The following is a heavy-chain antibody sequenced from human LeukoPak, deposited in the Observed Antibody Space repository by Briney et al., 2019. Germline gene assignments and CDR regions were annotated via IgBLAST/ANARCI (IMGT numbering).Heavy chain of an antibody. Sequence: ASVKVSCKACGYTFSGYYVHCVRQAPGQGLEWMGGINPNSGGTNYAQKLQGRVTMTRDTSISTAYMELRRLGSDDTAVYYCARDGRITMVRGEYYYYMDVWGKGTTVTISS. D-gene: IGHD3-10*01. CDR2: INPNSGGT. CDR3: ARDGRITMVRGEYYYYMDV. J-gene: IGHJ6*03. CDR1: GYTFSGYY. V-gene: IGHV1-2*02.